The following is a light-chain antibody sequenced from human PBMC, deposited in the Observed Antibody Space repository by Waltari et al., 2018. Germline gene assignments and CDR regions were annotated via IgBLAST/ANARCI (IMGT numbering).Light chain of an antibody. CDR1: QGISSR. Sequence: DIQMTQSPSSVSASVGDRVTLTCRASQGISSRLAWYQQKPGKAPKLLIYDASSLHSGVPSRFSGSGSGTDFTLTISAVQAEDAAVYYCQQYYSSPTFGGGTKVEIK. J-gene: IGKJ4*01. CDR3: QQYYSSPT. V-gene: IGKV1-12*01. CDR2: DAS.